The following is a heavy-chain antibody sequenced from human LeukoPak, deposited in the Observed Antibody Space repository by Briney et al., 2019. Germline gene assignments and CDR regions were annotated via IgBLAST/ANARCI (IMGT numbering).Heavy chain of an antibody. CDR2: INPNGGGT. D-gene: IGHD1-14*01. CDR1: GYTFTGYY. Sequence: ASVKVSCKASGYTFTGYYIHWVRQAPGQGLEWMGWINPNGGGTNYAQKFQGRVTMTRDTSISTAYMELNRLTFDDTALYYCAGGITGGDFRGQGTLVTVSS. CDR3: AGGITGGDF. J-gene: IGHJ4*02. V-gene: IGHV1-2*02.